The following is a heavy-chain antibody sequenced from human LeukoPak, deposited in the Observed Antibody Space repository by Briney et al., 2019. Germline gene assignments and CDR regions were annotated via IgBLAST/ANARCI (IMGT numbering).Heavy chain of an antibody. CDR2: IYSGGST. D-gene: IGHD5-18*01. CDR3: AKVPPEYSYGPNFDY. CDR1: GFTVSSNY. Sequence: GGSLRLSCAASGFTVSSNYMSWVRQAPGKGLEWVSVIYSGGSTYYADSVKGRFTISRDNSKNTLYLQMNSLRAEDTAVYYCAKVPPEYSYGPNFDYWGQGTLVTVSS. V-gene: IGHV3-53*01. J-gene: IGHJ4*02.